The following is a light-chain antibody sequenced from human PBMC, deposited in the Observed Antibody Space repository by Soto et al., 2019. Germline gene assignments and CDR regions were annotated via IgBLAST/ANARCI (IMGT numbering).Light chain of an antibody. J-gene: IGKJ1*01. CDR2: KAS. Sequence: DLQMTQSPSTPSGSVGDRVTLTCRASQTISSWLAWYQQKPGKAPKLLIYKASTLKSGVPSRFSGSGSGTEFTLTISSLQSEDFAVYYCQQYNNWPRTFGQGTKVDI. CDR1: QTISSW. CDR3: QQYNNWPRT. V-gene: IGKV1-5*03.